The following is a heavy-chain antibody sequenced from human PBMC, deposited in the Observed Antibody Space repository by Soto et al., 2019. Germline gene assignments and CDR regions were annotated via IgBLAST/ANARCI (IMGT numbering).Heavy chain of an antibody. D-gene: IGHD2-15*01. V-gene: IGHV4-34*01. CDR3: ATYLTPYTFDY. J-gene: IGHJ4*02. Sequence: SETLSLTCAVYAGSFSHYYWNWIRQSPGKGLEWIGKIKHSGSSNYNPSLRSRVSISVDMSKNQFSLRLTSVTAADTAVYYCATYLTPYTFDYWGQGALVTVSS. CDR1: AGSFSHYY. CDR2: IKHSGSS.